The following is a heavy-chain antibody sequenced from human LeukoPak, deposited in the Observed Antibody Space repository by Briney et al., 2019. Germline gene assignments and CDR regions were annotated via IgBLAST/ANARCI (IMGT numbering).Heavy chain of an antibody. J-gene: IGHJ4*02. D-gene: IGHD3-16*01. CDR1: GFTFSGYA. V-gene: IGHV3-64*01. CDR2: ISSNGGST. Sequence: PGGSLRLSCAASGFTFSGYAMHWVRQAPGKGLEYVSAISSNGGSTYYANSVKGRFTISRDNSKNTLYLQMGSLRAEDMAVYYCARRRGSGPEGFDYWGQGTLVTVSS. CDR3: ARRRGSGPEGFDY.